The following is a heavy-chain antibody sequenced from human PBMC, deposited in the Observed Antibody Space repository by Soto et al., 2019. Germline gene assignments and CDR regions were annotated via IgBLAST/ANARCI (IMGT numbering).Heavy chain of an antibody. CDR3: AKDSSVTAAGSGGWFDP. CDR1: GFDFNTYG. V-gene: IGHV3-30*18. D-gene: IGHD6-13*01. Sequence: QVQLVQSGGGVVQPGRSLRLSCAASGFDFNTYGLHWVRQAPGKGLEWVAGISFDGGNQYYADSVKGRFTISRDKSNSTLNLQMNSLGAEDTATYYCAKDSSVTAAGSGGWFDPWGQGTLVIVSS. J-gene: IGHJ5*02. CDR2: ISFDGGNQ.